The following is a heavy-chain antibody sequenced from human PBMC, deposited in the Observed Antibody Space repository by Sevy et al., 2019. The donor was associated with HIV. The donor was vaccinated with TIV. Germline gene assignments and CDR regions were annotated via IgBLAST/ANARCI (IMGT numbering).Heavy chain of an antibody. Sequence: GGSLRLSCAASGFIFRNYAVHWVRQAPGKGLEWLAIISFDGTNKYYADSVKGRFTISRENAKNSLDLQMNSLRDEDTGVYYCARIIDDFDAHDYWGQGALVTVSS. D-gene: IGHD2-2*01. CDR1: GFIFRNYA. CDR2: ISFDGTNK. CDR3: ARIIDDFDAHDY. V-gene: IGHV3-30-3*01. J-gene: IGHJ4*02.